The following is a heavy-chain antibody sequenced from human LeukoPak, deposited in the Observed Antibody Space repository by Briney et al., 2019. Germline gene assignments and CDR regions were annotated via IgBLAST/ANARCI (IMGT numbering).Heavy chain of an antibody. CDR1: GGSISSYY. V-gene: IGHV4-59*12. CDR3: ARPKRRPVAGIYFDY. CDR2: IYYSGST. J-gene: IGHJ4*02. D-gene: IGHD6-19*01. Sequence: SETLSLTCTVSGGSISSYYWSWIRQPPGKGLEWIGYIYYSGSTNYNPSLKSRVTISVDTSKNQFSLKLSSVTAADTAVYYCARPKRRPVAGIYFDYWGQGTLVTVSS.